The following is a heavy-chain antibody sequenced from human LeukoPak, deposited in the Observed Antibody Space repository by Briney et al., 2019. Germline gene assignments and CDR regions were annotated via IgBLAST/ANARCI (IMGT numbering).Heavy chain of an antibody. CDR2: KYYIGSI. V-gene: IGHV4-39*07. CDR3: ASVGIAARYNWFDP. Sequence: SETLSLTCTVSGGSITTSSYYWGWIRQPPGKGLEWIGSKYYIGSIYYNPSLKSRVTISVDTSKNQFSLKLSSVTAADTAVYYCASVGIAARYNWFDPWGQGTLVTVSS. J-gene: IGHJ5*02. D-gene: IGHD6-6*01. CDR1: GGSITTSSYY.